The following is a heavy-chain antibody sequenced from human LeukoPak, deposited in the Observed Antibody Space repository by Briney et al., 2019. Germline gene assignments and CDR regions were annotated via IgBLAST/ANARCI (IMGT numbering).Heavy chain of an antibody. CDR3: ASGGMGARKYYSDPFHY. CDR2: LYSAGST. V-gene: IGHV3-53*01. Sequence: GGSLRLSCAPSGFTVSSNYMTWVRQAPGKGLEWVSILYSAGSTYYADSVRGRFTISRDSSKNTVSLQMNSLRAEDTAVYYCASGGMGARKYYSDPFHYWGQGTLVTVSS. J-gene: IGHJ4*02. D-gene: IGHD3-10*01. CDR1: GFTVSSNY.